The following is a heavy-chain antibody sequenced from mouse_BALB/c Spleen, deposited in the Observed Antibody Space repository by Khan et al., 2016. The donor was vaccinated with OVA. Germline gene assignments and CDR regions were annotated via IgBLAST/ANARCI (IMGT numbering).Heavy chain of an antibody. D-gene: IGHD1-1*02. Sequence: EVELVESGGGLVRPGGSLKLSCAASGFSFSSYSMPWVRQTPEKRLEWVATISSGGTYTYYPAIVKGRFTISRDNAKNTLYLEMSSLTSEDTAMFSGPRHRGSYGHNTYFDYWGQGTTLTVSS. V-gene: IGHV5-6-4*01. J-gene: IGHJ2*01. CDR1: GFSFSSYS. CDR3: PRHRGSYGHNTYFDY. CDR2: ISSGGTYT.